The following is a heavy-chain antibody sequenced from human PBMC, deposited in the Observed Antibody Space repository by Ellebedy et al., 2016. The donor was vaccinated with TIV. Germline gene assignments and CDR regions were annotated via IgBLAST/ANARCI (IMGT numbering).Heavy chain of an antibody. D-gene: IGHD5-24*01. V-gene: IGHV1-69*13. CDR1: GGTFFSYS. CDR2: IIPIYGTT. CDR3: ARLGGGGHNLGYYYRALDV. J-gene: IGHJ6*02. Sequence: ASVKVSXXASGGTFFSYSIAWVRQAPGQGLEWMGGIIPIYGTTNYAQKFRGRVTITADESTNAYMELSSLTSEDTAVYYCARLGGGGHNLGYYYRALDVWGQGTTVIVSS.